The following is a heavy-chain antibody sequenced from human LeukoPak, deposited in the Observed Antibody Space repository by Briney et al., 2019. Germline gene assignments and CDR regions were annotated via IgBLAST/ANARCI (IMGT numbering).Heavy chain of an antibody. CDR3: AKERSEAFDY. D-gene: IGHD4-17*01. V-gene: IGHV3-23*01. J-gene: IGHJ4*02. CDR1: GITFRSYG. CDR2: ISGSGAGT. Sequence: PGRSLRLSCAASGITFRSYGMHWVRQAPGKGLEWVSGISGSGAGTYYADSVKGRFTISRDNSKNTLYLQMNSLRAEDTAVYYCAKERSEAFDYWGQGTLVTVSS.